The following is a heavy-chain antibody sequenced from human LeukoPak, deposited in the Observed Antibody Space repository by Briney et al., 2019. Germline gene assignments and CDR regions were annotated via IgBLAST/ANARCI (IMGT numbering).Heavy chain of an antibody. Sequence: SETLSLTCTVSGGSISSYYWSWIRQPAGKGLEWIGRIYTSGSTNYNPSLKSRVTMSVDTSKNQFSLKLSSVTAADTAVYYCARGPTVVPPYYYYYGMDVWGQGTTVTVSS. V-gene: IGHV4-4*07. D-gene: IGHD4-11*01. J-gene: IGHJ6*02. CDR3: ARGPTVVPPYYYYYGMDV. CDR1: GGSISSYY. CDR2: IYTSGST.